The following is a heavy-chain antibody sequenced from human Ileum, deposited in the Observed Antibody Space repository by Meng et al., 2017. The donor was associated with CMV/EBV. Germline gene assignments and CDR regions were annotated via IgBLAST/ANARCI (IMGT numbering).Heavy chain of an antibody. CDR2: IDAVGGT. J-gene: IGHJ4*01. D-gene: IGHD5-18*01. CDR1: GFTVTNNY. V-gene: IGHV3-66*02. Sequence: GESLKISCAASGFTVTNNYVNWARQAPGKGLEWVSVIDAVGGTHYTDSAKGRFTTSRDTFRNTVYLQMNSLRTDDTALYYCTKGHSGDYWGQGTLVTVSS. CDR3: TKGHSGDY.